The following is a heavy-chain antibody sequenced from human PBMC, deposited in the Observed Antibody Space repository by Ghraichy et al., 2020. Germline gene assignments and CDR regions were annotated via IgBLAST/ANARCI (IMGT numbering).Heavy chain of an antibody. CDR2: IVVGSGNT. Sequence: SVKVSCKASGFTFSSSAVQWVRQARGQGLEWIGWIVVGSGNTNYAQKFQERVTITSDMSTSTAYMELSSLRSEDTAVYYCAADILQRWIQVWNYGMDVWGQGTTVSVSS. V-gene: IGHV1-58*01. CDR1: GFTFSSSA. D-gene: IGHD5-18*01. J-gene: IGHJ6*02. CDR3: AADILQRWIQVWNYGMDV.